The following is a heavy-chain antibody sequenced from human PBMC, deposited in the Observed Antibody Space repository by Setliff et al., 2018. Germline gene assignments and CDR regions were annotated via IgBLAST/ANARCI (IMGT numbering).Heavy chain of an antibody. CDR2: IDWDDDK. CDR1: GGSISRYH. V-gene: IGHV2-70*04. CDR3: ARISASSSHFDY. J-gene: IGHJ4*02. Sequence: TLSLTCTVSGGSISRYHWSWIRQPPGKGLEWIARIDWDDDKFYSTSLKTRLTISKDTSKKQVVLTMTNMDPVDTATYYCARISASSSHFDYWGPGTLVTVSS. D-gene: IGHD6-13*01.